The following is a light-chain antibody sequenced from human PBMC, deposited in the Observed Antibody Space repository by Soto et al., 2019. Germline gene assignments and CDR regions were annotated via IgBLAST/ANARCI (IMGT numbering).Light chain of an antibody. V-gene: IGKV2-30*01. CDR1: ESLLYNDGFTY. J-gene: IGKJ1*01. Sequence: DVLMTHSPVSLPVGHGQPASISCRSSESLLYNDGFTYLNWFQQRPGQSPMRLMYRVSNRDSGVTDRFSGSGSGPNFTLKRSSVEAEDEGIYYCMQGTPWPRTFGQGTKVEVK. CDR2: RVS. CDR3: MQGTPWPRT.